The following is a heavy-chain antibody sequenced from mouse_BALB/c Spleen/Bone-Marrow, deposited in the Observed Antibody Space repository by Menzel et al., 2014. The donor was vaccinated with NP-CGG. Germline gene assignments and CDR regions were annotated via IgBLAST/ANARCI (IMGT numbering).Heavy chain of an antibody. Sequence: SGPELVKPGTLVKISCKASGYSFTDYDINWVKQRPGQGLEWIGWIYPGDGSTKYNEKFKGKATLTADRSSSTAYMQLSSLTSESSAVHFCARGGIGRSLDYWGQGTSVTVSS. J-gene: IGHJ4*01. D-gene: IGHD3-3*01. V-gene: IGHV1S33*01. CDR1: GYSFTDYD. CDR3: ARGGIGRSLDY. CDR2: IYPGDGST.